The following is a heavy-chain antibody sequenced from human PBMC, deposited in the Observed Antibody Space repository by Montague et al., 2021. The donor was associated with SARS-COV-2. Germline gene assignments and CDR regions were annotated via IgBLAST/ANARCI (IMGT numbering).Heavy chain of an antibody. J-gene: IGHJ6*02. CDR1: GGSINSYY. D-gene: IGHD6-19*01. CDR3: AGRPTPSYSSGWYLFYYAMDV. CDR2: IYYSGST. V-gene: IGHV4-59*01. Sequence: SQTRSLTCAVSGGSINSYYWSWIRQPPGKGLEWIEYIYYSGSTIYNPSLKSRVTISIDTSKNQFSLKLNSVTAADTAVYYCAGRPTPSYSSGWYLFYYAMDVWGQGTTVTVSS.